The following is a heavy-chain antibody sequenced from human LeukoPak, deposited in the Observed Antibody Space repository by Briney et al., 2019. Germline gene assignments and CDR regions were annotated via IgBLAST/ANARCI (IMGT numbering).Heavy chain of an antibody. CDR2: ISSSSSYI. CDR3: ARSGYYYDSSGRTYYFDY. V-gene: IGHV3-21*01. D-gene: IGHD3-22*01. CDR1: GFTFSSYS. J-gene: IGHJ4*02. Sequence: PGGSLRLSCAASGFTFSSYSMNWVRQAPGKGLEWVSSISSSSSYIYYADSVKGRFTTSRDNAKNSLYLQMNSLRAEDTAVYYCARSGYYYDSSGRTYYFDYWGQGTLVTVSS.